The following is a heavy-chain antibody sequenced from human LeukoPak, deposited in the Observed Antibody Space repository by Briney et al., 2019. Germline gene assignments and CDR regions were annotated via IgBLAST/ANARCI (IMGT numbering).Heavy chain of an antibody. CDR3: AREGSPNFDY. Sequence: ASVKVSCKASGDTFSSYYMHWVRQAPGQGLEWMGWVNPKSGSTNYAQKFQGRVTMTRDTSTSTVYMELSSLRSEDTAVYYCAREGSPNFDYWGQGTLVTVSS. CDR2: VNPKSGST. J-gene: IGHJ4*02. CDR1: GDTFSSYY. V-gene: IGHV1-2*02.